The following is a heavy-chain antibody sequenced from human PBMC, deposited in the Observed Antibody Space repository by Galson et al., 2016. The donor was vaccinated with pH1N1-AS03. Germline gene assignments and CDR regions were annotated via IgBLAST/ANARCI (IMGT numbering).Heavy chain of an antibody. CDR2: INTDSGGT. V-gene: IGHV1-2*02. J-gene: IGHJ3*01. D-gene: IGHD6-13*01. CDR1: GYAFTDYY. CDR3: VRGSPRSSSTNYAFEF. Sequence: SVKVSCKASGYAFTDYYMHLLRQAPGQGLEWMAWINTDSGGTDYAQKFQGRVTMTRDASISTTYMELSSLRSDDTAVYYCVRGSPRSSSTNYAFEFWGRGTMVTVSS.